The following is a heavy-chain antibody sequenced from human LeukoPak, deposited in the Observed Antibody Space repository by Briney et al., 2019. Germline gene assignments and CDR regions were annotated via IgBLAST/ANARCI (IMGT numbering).Heavy chain of an antibody. V-gene: IGHV4-34*01. CDR2: INHSGST. D-gene: IGHD6-19*01. CDR3: ASRPRYDSSGWYVDYYYYMDV. CDR1: GGSFSGYY. Sequence: SETLSLTCAVYGGSFSGYYWSWIRQPPGKGLEWIGEINHSGSTNYNPSLKSRVTISVDTSKNQFSLKLSSVTAADTAVYYCASRPRYDSSGWYVDYYYYMDVWGKGTTVTVSS. J-gene: IGHJ6*03.